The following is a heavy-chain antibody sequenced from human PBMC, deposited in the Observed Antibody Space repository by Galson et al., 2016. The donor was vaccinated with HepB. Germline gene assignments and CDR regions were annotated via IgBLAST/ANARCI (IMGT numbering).Heavy chain of an antibody. CDR2: ISAYNGNT. D-gene: IGHD2-2*01. V-gene: IGHV1-18*01. Sequence: SVKVSCKASGYTFTTYGISWVRQAPGQGLEWMGWISAYNGNTNYAQKLLGRVTMTTDTSTSTAYMELRSLRSDDTAVCYCARDPRKIRYQLLEIYYYYYAMDVWGQGTTVTVSS. J-gene: IGHJ6*02. CDR3: ARDPRKIRYQLLEIYYYYYAMDV. CDR1: GYTFTTYG.